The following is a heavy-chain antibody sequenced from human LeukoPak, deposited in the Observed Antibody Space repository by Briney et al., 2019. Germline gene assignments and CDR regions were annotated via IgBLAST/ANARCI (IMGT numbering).Heavy chain of an antibody. V-gene: IGHV4-4*02. CDR3: ATLPHDYDILTGYAFDI. CDR1: GGSISSSNW. J-gene: IGHJ3*02. CDR2: IYYSGST. D-gene: IGHD3-9*01. Sequence: SETLSLTCAVSGGSISSSNWWSWVRQPPGKGLEWIGSIYYSGSTYYNPSLKSRVTISVDTSKNQFSLKLSSVTAADTAVYYCATLPHDYDILTGYAFDIWGQGTMVTVSS.